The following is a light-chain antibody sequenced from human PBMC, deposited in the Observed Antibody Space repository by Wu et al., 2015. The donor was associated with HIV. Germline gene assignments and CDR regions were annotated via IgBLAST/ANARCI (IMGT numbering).Light chain of an antibody. CDR2: GAS. Sequence: EIVMTQSPATLSVSPGNRATLFCRASQNVSSNLVWYQQRLGQAPRLLIYGASTRATGIPGRFSGSGSGTEFTLTIKNMQSEDFAVYYCQHYSTRHTWQTFGQGTRVEIK. J-gene: IGKJ1*01. V-gene: IGKV3-15*01. CDR3: QHYSTRHTWQT. CDR1: QNVSSN.